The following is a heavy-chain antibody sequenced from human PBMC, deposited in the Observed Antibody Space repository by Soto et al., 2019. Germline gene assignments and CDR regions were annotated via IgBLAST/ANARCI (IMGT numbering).Heavy chain of an antibody. CDR3: ARHAHGYSSSWYYFDY. V-gene: IGHV4-39*01. CDR2: IYYSGST. D-gene: IGHD6-13*01. Sequence: SETLSLTCTVSGGSISSSSYYWGWIRQPPGKGLEWIGGIYYSGSTYYNPSLKSRVTISVDTSKNQFSLKLSSVTAADTAVYYCARHAHGYSSSWYYFDYWGQGTLVTVSS. J-gene: IGHJ4*02. CDR1: GGSISSSSYY.